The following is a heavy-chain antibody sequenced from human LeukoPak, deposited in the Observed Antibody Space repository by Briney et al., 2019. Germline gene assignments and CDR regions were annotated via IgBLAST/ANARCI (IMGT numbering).Heavy chain of an antibody. CDR2: INPSRGDT. CDR1: GYTFTGYN. V-gene: IGHV1-2*02. Sequence: ASVKVSCTASGYTFTGYNIHWVRQAPGQGLEWMGCINPSRGDTEYAQKFQGRVTMTRDTSITTAYMELSRLTSDDTAVYYCARGASAEYFQNWGQGTLATVSS. D-gene: IGHD6-6*01. J-gene: IGHJ1*01. CDR3: ARGASAEYFQN.